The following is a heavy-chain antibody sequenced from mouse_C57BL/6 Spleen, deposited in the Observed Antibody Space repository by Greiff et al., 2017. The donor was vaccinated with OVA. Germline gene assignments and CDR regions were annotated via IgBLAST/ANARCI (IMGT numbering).Heavy chain of an antibody. CDR2: ISSGGSYT. Sequence: EVHLVESGGDLVKPGGSLKLSCAASGFTFSSYGMSWVRQTPDKRLEWVATISSGGSYTYYPDSVKGRFTISRDNAKNTLYLQMSSLKSEDTAMYYCARPLTQFYAMDYWGQGTSVTVSS. J-gene: IGHJ4*01. D-gene: IGHD4-1*01. CDR3: ARPLTQFYAMDY. V-gene: IGHV5-6*01. CDR1: GFTFSSYG.